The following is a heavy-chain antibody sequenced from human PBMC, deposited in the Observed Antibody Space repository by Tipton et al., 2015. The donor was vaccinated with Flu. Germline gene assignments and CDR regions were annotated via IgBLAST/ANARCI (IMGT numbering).Heavy chain of an antibody. V-gene: IGHV4-31*02. CDR2: IYHNGTT. J-gene: IGHJ4*02. CDR1: SEALSIGDYY. D-gene: IGHD2-8*01. CDR3: ARGLFNGFSFYYFDV. Sequence: SEALSIGDYYWSWIRQHSGKGLEWIGYIYHNGTTYYKPSLKSRVDITVDTSKNLFSLRLSSVTAADTAVYYCARGLFNGFSFYYFDVWGQGTLVTVSS.